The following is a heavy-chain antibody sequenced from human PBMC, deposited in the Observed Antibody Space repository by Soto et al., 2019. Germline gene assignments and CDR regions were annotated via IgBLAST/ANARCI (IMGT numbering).Heavy chain of an antibody. V-gene: IGHV3-21*01. J-gene: IGHJ4*02. D-gene: IGHD5-12*01. CDR3: ARFGYTTAAH. CDR1: GLTFSSYT. Sequence: GGSLRLSCAASGLTFSSYTMIWVRQAPGKGLEWVSSISSSSTYIYYADSVKGRFTISRDNAKNSLYLQMNSLRAEDTAVYYCARFGYTTAAHWGQGTLVTVSS. CDR2: ISSSSTYI.